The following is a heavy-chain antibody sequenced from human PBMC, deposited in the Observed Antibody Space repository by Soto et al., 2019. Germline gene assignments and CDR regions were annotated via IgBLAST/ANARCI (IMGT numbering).Heavy chain of an antibody. CDR1: GYTFTGYY. J-gene: IGHJ6*02. V-gene: IGHV1-8*02. CDR2: INPNSGDT. D-gene: IGHD3-3*01. Sequence: ASVKVSCKASGYTFTGYYMHCVRHAPGQGLEWMGWINPNSGDTGYAQKFQGRVTMTRNTSISTAYMELSSLRSEDTAVYYCARYYDFWSGSTYYYYGMDVWGQGTTVTVSS. CDR3: ARYYDFWSGSTYYYYGMDV.